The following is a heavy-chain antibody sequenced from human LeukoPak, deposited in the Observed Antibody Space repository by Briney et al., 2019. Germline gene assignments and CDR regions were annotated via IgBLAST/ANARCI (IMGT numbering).Heavy chain of an antibody. D-gene: IGHD2-2*01. Sequence: GGSLRLSCAASGFTFSSYSMNWVRQPPGKGLEWVSSISSSSSYIYYADSVKGRFTISRDKAKNSLYLRMNSLRAEDTAVYYCATPVVVPAAIYHDAFDIWGQGTMVTVSS. CDR1: GFTFSSYS. J-gene: IGHJ3*02. CDR2: ISSSSSYI. CDR3: ATPVVVPAAIYHDAFDI. V-gene: IGHV3-21*01.